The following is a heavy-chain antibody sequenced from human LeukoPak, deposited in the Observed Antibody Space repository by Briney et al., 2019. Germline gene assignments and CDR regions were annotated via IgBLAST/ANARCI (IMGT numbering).Heavy chain of an antibody. J-gene: IGHJ5*02. CDR2: INPSGGST. Sequence: ASVKVSCKASGYTFTSYYMHWVRQAPGQGLEWMGIINPSGGSTSYAQKFQGRVTITADKSTSTAYMKLSSLRSEDTAVYYCARVGGLDLTNWFDPWGQGTLVTVSS. D-gene: IGHD3/OR15-3a*01. CDR3: ARVGGLDLTNWFDP. CDR1: GYTFTSYY. V-gene: IGHV1-46*01.